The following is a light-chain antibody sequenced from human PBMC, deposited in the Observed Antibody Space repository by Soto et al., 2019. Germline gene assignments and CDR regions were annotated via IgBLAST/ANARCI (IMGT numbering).Light chain of an antibody. V-gene: IGLV1-44*01. Sequence: QSVLTQPPSASGSPGQSVTSSWSGSSSKIGSNTVSWYQHLPGTAPKLLIYSNNQRPSGVPDRFSGSKSGTSASLAISGLQSEDEADYYCAAWDDTLNGLYVFGTGTKVTVL. CDR2: SNN. J-gene: IGLJ1*01. CDR3: AAWDDTLNGLYV. CDR1: SSKIGSNT.